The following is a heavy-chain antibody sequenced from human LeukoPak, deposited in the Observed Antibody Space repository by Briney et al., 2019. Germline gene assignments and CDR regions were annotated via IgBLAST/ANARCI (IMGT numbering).Heavy chain of an antibody. Sequence: SETLSLTCTVSGGSISSYYWSWIRQPPGKGLEWIGYIYYSGSTYYNPSLKSRVTISVDTSKNQFSLKLSSVTAADTAVYYCARDPGGNSYAFDIWGQGTMVTVSS. CDR2: IYYSGST. V-gene: IGHV4-59*12. CDR1: GGSISSYY. CDR3: ARDPGGNSYAFDI. D-gene: IGHD4-23*01. J-gene: IGHJ3*02.